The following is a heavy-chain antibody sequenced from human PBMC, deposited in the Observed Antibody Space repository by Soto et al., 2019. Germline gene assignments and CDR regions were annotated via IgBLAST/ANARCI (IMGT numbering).Heavy chain of an antibody. CDR1: AGTFPHYG. J-gene: IGHJ4*02. V-gene: IGHV1-69*01. CDR2: INPNFGSA. D-gene: IGHD5-18*01. Sequence: QVQLVQSGPEVRVPGSSVKVSCKASAGTFPHYGLSWVRQAPGQGLEWIGGINPNFGSAIYAQKFQGRTTITAHYMELNDLRSEDTAIYFCATYYTAVAYFENWGQGTLVTVSS. CDR3: ATYYTAVAYFEN.